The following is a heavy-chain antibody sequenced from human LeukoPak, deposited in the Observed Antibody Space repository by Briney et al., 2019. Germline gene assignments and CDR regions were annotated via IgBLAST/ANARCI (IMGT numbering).Heavy chain of an antibody. J-gene: IGHJ4*02. Sequence: GESLKISCKGSGYSFTSYWISWVRQMPGKGLEWMGIIYPGDSDTRYSPSFQGQVTISADKSISTDYLQWSRLKASETAMYYCARPGDSSGYYYDFDYWGQGTLVTVSS. CDR1: GYSFTSYW. V-gene: IGHV5-51*01. D-gene: IGHD3-22*01. CDR3: ARPGDSSGYYYDFDY. CDR2: IYPGDSDT.